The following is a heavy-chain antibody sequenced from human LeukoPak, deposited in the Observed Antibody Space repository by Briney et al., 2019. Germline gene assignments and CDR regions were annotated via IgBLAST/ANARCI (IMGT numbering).Heavy chain of an antibody. V-gene: IGHV3-23*01. CDR1: GFSFSSYA. CDR3: ARDTGNYYDKGTRTPDYYFDY. Sequence: GGSLRLSCAASGFSFSSYAMSWVRQAPGKGLEWVSAISGSSTSTYYTDSVKGRFTISRDNSKNTLYLQMNSLRAEDTAVYYCARDTGNYYDKGTRTPDYYFDYWGQGTLVTVSS. D-gene: IGHD3-22*01. J-gene: IGHJ4*02. CDR2: ISGSSTST.